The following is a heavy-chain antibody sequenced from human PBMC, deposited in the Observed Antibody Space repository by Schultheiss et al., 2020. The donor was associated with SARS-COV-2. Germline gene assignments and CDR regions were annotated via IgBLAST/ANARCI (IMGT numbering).Heavy chain of an antibody. J-gene: IGHJ4*02. CDR2: ITNDGSST. CDR1: GLTFSSNC. CDR3: TRERGAVDGFLRY. D-gene: IGHD5-24*01. V-gene: IGHV3-74*01. Sequence: GESLKMSCAASGLTFSSNCMHWVRQAPGKGLVWVSRITNDGSSTTYADSVRGRFTISRDNAKNTLYLEMNGLRVEDTAVYYCTRERGAVDGFLRYWGQGILVTVSS.